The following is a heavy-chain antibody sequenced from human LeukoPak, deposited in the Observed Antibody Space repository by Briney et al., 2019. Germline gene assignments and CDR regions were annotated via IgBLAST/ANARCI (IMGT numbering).Heavy chain of an antibody. D-gene: IGHD2-8*01. CDR3: ARRTKLPDY. CDR2: ISYDGSNK. CDR1: GFTFSSYA. Sequence: GGSLRLSCAASGFTFSSYAMSWVRQAPGKGLEWVAVISYDGSNKYYADSVKGRFTISRDNSKNTLYLQMNSLRAEDTAVYYCARRTKLPDYWGQGTLVTVSS. V-gene: IGHV3-30-3*01. J-gene: IGHJ4*02.